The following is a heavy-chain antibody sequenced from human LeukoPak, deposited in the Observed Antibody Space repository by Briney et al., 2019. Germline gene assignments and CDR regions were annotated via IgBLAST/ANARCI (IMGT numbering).Heavy chain of an antibody. CDR2: IKQDGSEK. J-gene: IGHJ6*02. CDR1: GFTLSRYW. CDR3: ARDLGGTVRTYGMDV. V-gene: IGHV3-7*01. D-gene: IGHD4-17*01. Sequence: GSLRLSCAASGFTLSRYWMSWVRQAPGKGPEWVANIKQDGSEKYYVDSVKGRFTISRDNAKNSLYLQMNSLRAEDTAVYYCARDLGGTVRTYGMDVWGQGTTVTVSS.